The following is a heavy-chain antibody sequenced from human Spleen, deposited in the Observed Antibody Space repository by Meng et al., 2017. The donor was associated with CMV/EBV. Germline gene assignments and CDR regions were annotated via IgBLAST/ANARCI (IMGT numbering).Heavy chain of an antibody. CDR3: IWNDLGDY. CDR2: IKSKTDGETA. D-gene: IGHD1-1*01. Sequence: LLVESGEDSVTPGRSLRLACAGCGFTFSNAWMSWVRQAPRKGLEWVGRIKSKTDGETADYNAPVKGRFTISRDDSKNTLYLQMNSLKTEDTAIYYCIWNDLGDYWGQGTLVTVSS. J-gene: IGHJ4*02. V-gene: IGHV3-15*01. CDR1: GFTFSNAW.